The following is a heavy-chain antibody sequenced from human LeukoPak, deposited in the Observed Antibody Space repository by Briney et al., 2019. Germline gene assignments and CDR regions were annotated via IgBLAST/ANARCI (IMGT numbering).Heavy chain of an antibody. Sequence: GGSLRLTSAASGFTFSSYSMNWVRQAPGKGLEWVSSISSSSYIYYADSVKGRFTISRDNAKNSLYLQMNSLRAEDTAVYYCARGEVVVVPAALDYWGQGTLVTVSS. CDR3: ARGEVVVVPAALDY. CDR2: ISSSSYI. CDR1: GFTFSSYS. V-gene: IGHV3-21*01. J-gene: IGHJ4*02. D-gene: IGHD2-2*01.